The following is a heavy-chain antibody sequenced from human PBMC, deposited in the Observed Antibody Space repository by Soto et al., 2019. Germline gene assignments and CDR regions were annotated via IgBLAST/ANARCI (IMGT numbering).Heavy chain of an antibody. Sequence: ASVKVSCKASGYTFTSYGISWVRQAPGQGLEWMGWISAYNGNTNYAQKLQGRVTMTTDTSTSTAYMELRSLRSDDTAVYYCARRKIAVAGTSDYYYGMDVWGQGTTVIVS. CDR3: ARRKIAVAGTSDYYYGMDV. CDR2: ISAYNGNT. D-gene: IGHD6-13*01. CDR1: GYTFTSYG. J-gene: IGHJ6*02. V-gene: IGHV1-18*04.